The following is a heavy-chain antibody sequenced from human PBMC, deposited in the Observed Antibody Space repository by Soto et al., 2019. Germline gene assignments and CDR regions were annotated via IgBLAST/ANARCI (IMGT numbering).Heavy chain of an antibody. V-gene: IGHV3-48*01. J-gene: IGHJ6*03. CDR3: ARAASISSEKQEYDYYYYMDV. Sequence: EVQLVESGGGLVQPGGSLRLSCAASGFTFSSYSMNWVRQAPGKGLEWVSHISSSSSTIYYADSVKGRFTISRDNAKNSMYLQMNSLRAEDTAVYYCARAASISSEKQEYDYYYYMDVWGKGTTVTVSS. CDR2: ISSSSSTI. CDR1: GFTFSSYS. D-gene: IGHD6-6*01.